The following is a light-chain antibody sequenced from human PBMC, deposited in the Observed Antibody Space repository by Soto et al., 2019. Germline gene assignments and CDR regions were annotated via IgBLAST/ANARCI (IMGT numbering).Light chain of an antibody. CDR1: SSDVGGYNS. V-gene: IGLV2-14*01. Sequence: QSALTQPASVSGSPGLSIAISCTGTSSDVGGYNSVSWYQQHPGKAPKLMIYDVSNRPSGGSNRFSGSNSGNTASLTISGLQAEDEGDYYCSSYTTGGSYVFGTGTKLTVL. CDR3: SSYTTGGSYV. CDR2: DVS. J-gene: IGLJ1*01.